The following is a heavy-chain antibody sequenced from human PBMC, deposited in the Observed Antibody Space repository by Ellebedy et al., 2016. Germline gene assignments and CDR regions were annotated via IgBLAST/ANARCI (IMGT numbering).Heavy chain of an antibody. CDR1: GGSFSGYY. CDR3: ARGRWSDYFDY. D-gene: IGHD6-13*01. CDR2: INHSGST. Sequence: SETLSLXCAVYGGSFSGYYWSWIRQPPGKGLEWIGEINHSGSTNYNPSLKSRVTISVDTSKNQFSLKLSSVTAADTAVYYCARGRWSDYFDYWGQGTLVTVSS. V-gene: IGHV4-34*01. J-gene: IGHJ4*02.